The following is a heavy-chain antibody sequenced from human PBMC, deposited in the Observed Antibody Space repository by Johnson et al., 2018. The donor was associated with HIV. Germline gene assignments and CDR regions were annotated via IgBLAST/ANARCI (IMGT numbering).Heavy chain of an antibody. D-gene: IGHD5-12*01. CDR2: ISYDGSNK. Sequence: QVQLVESGGGVVQPGTSLRLSCAASGFTFSSYAMHWVRQAPGKVLAWVAVISYDGSNKYYADSVKGRFTISRDNSKNTLYLQMNSLRVEDTAVYYCARDESGYDEGFDAFDIWGQGTMVTVSS. V-gene: IGHV3-30*04. J-gene: IGHJ3*02. CDR1: GFTFSSYA. CDR3: ARDESGYDEGFDAFDI.